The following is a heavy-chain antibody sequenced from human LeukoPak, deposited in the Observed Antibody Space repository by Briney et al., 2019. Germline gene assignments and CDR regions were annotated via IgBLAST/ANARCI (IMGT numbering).Heavy chain of an antibody. J-gene: IGHJ4*02. CDR3: ARPPNIATAGQD. CDR1: GFTFSTYW. CDR2: IKQDGSDI. Sequence: GGSLRLSCAASGFTFSTYWMTWVRQAPGKGLEWVANIKQDGSDIYYVDSVKGRFTISRDNAKNSLYLQMNSVRAEDTAVYYCARPPNIATAGQDWGQGTLVIVSS. D-gene: IGHD6-13*01. V-gene: IGHV3-7*01.